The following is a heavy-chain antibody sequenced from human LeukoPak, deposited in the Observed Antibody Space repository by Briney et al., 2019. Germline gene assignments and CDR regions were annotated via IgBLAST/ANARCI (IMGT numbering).Heavy chain of an antibody. CDR2: IKQDGSEK. V-gene: IGHV3-7*01. CDR1: GFTFSSYW. Sequence: GGSLRLSCAASGFTFSSYWMSWVRQAPGKGLEWVANIKQDGSEKYYVDSVKGRFTISRDNAKNSLYLQMNSLRAEDTAVYYCARSRQSGALYYFDYWGQGTLVTVSS. D-gene: IGHD1-26*01. J-gene: IGHJ4*02. CDR3: ARSRQSGALYYFDY.